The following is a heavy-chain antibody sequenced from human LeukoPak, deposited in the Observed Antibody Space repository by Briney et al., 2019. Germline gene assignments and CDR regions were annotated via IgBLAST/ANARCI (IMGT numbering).Heavy chain of an antibody. CDR1: GFTFCSYE. V-gene: IGHV3-48*03. CDR3: ARDEGSSLGYGMDV. D-gene: IGHD3-16*01. Sequence: PGGSLRLSCAASGFTFCSYEMNWVRQAPGKGLEWVSYISSSGSTIYYADSVKGRFTISRDNAKNSLYLQMNSLRAEDTAVYYCARDEGSSLGYGMDVWGQGTTVTVSS. CDR2: ISSSGSTI. J-gene: IGHJ6*02.